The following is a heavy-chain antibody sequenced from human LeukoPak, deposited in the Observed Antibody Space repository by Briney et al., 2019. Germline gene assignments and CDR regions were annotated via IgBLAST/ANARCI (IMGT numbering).Heavy chain of an antibody. V-gene: IGHV3-30*03. CDR1: GFTFSRYG. Sequence: GGSLRLSCAASGFTFSRYGMHWVRQAPGKGLEWVAVISYDGSNKFYADSVKGRFTISRDNSKNTLYLQMNSLRAEDTAVYYCAREPAQIYAFDIWGQGTMVTVSS. CDR2: ISYDGSNK. J-gene: IGHJ3*02. CDR3: AREPAQIYAFDI. D-gene: IGHD1-14*01.